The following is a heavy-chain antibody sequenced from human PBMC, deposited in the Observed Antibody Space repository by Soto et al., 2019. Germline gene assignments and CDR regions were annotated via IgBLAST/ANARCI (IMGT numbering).Heavy chain of an antibody. V-gene: IGHV1-69*01. J-gene: IGHJ6*02. Sequence: QVQLVQSGAEVKKPGASVKVSCKASGYTFTGYYMHWVRQAPGQGLEWMGWIIPFFKGTKYAQKFQGRVTITADDSTSTAYMDLSSLTSEDTAVYYCARDVPLNYYDSTYSYYALDVWGQGTTVTVSS. CDR2: IIPFFKGT. D-gene: IGHD3-22*01. CDR3: ARDVPLNYYDSTYSYYALDV. CDR1: GYTFTGYY.